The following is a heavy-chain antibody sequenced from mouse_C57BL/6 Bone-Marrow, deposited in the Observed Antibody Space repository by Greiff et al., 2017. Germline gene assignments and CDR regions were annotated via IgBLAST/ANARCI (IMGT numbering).Heavy chain of an antibody. D-gene: IGHD2-14*01. CDR3: ARGRGNYYAMDY. V-gene: IGHV1-64*01. Sequence: VQLKQPGAELVKPGASVKLSCKASGYTFTSYWMHWVKQRPGQGLEWIGMIHPNSGSTNYNEKFKSKATLTVDKSSSTAYMQLSSLTSEDSAVYYCARGRGNYYAMDYWGQGTSVTVSS. CDR1: GYTFTSYW. J-gene: IGHJ4*01. CDR2: IHPNSGST.